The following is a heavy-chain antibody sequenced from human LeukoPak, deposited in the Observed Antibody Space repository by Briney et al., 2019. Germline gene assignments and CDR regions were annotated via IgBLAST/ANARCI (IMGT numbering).Heavy chain of an antibody. D-gene: IGHD1/OR15-1a*01. Sequence: GGSLRLSCAASGFIFSDYGMHWVRQAPGKGLEWLTFIRYDGSNKYYADSVKGRFTISRDNSKNILYLQMNSLSSEDTAVYHCAKEGTASKPSDLDYWGQGTLVTVSS. CDR3: AKEGTASKPSDLDY. CDR2: IRYDGSNK. J-gene: IGHJ4*02. CDR1: GFIFSDYG. V-gene: IGHV3-30*02.